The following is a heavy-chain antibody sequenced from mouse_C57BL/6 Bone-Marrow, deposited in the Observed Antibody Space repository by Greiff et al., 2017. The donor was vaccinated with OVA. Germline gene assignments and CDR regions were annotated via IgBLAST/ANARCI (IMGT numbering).Heavy chain of an antibody. CDR2: IYPGSGST. CDR1: GYTFTSYW. Sequence: QVQLKQPGAELVKPGASVKMSCKASGYTFTSYWITWVKQRPGQGLEWIGDIYPGSGSTNYNEKFKSKATLTVDTSSSTAYMQLSSLTSEDSAVYYCARRAYYGSSYDAIDYWGQGTSVTVSS. D-gene: IGHD1-1*01. J-gene: IGHJ4*01. V-gene: IGHV1-55*01. CDR3: ARRAYYGSSYDAIDY.